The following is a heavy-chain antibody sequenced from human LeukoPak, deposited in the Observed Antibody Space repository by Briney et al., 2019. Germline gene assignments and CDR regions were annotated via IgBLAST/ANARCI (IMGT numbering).Heavy chain of an antibody. D-gene: IGHD3-9*01. V-gene: IGHV3-23*01. Sequence: GGSLRLSCAASGFTFSSYAMSWVRQAPGKGLEWVSAISGSGGSTYYADSVKGRFTISRDNSKNTLYLQMNSLRAEDTAVYCCAKGRYFDWLLRPYYFDYWGQGTLVTVSS. CDR2: ISGSGGST. CDR1: GFTFSSYA. CDR3: AKGRYFDWLLRPYYFDY. J-gene: IGHJ4*02.